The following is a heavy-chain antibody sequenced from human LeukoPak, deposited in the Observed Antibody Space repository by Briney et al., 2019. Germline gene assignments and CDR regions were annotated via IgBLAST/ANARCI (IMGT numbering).Heavy chain of an antibody. CDR2: INHSGST. CDR1: GGSFSGYY. J-gene: IGHJ5*02. V-gene: IGHV4-34*01. Sequence: SSETLSFTCAVYGGSFSGYYWSWIRQPPGKGLEWIVNINHSGSTNYNPSLKSRVTISVDTSKNQFSLKLSSVSAADTAVYYCARDRYCSGGSCYSGSRRSWFDPWGQGTLVTVS. D-gene: IGHD2-15*01. CDR3: ARDRYCSGGSCYSGSRRSWFDP.